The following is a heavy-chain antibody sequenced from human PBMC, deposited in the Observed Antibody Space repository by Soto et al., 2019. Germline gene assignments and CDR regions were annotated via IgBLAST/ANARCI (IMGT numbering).Heavy chain of an antibody. Sequence: PGGSLRLSCAASGLTFSSYGMHWVRQAPGRGLEWVAGISYDGRNKYYVDSVKGRFTISRDNSKNTLDLQMNSLRVEDTAVFYCAQDTYYHDTSGYYTFDYWGQGALVTLS. V-gene: IGHV3-30*18. CDR3: AQDTYYHDTSGYYTFDY. CDR2: ISYDGRNK. CDR1: GLTFSSYG. J-gene: IGHJ4*02. D-gene: IGHD3-22*01.